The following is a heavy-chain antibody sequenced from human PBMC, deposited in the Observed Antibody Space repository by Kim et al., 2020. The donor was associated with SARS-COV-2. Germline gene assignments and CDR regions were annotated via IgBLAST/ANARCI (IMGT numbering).Heavy chain of an antibody. CDR3: ARERLITMVRGVIHYYYGMDV. J-gene: IGHJ6*02. D-gene: IGHD3-10*01. CDR2: IYTSGST. V-gene: IGHV4-61*02. Sequence: SETLSLTCTVSGGSISSGSYYWSWIRQPAGKGLEWIGRIYTSGSTNYNPSLKSRVTISVDTSKNQFSLKLSSVTAADTAVYYCARERLITMVRGVIHYYYGMDVWGQGTTVTFSS. CDR1: GGSISSGSYY.